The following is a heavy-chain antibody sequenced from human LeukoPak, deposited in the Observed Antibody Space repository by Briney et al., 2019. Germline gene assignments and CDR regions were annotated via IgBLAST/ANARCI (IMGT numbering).Heavy chain of an antibody. CDR3: ARDTRWDYVWGSYRYPLALDY. J-gene: IGHJ4*02. CDR2: ISYDGSNK. D-gene: IGHD3-16*02. V-gene: IGHV3-30-3*01. CDR1: GFTFSSYA. Sequence: GGSLRLSCAASGFTFSSYAMHWVRQAQGKGLEWVAVISYDGSNKYYADSVKGRFTISRDNSKNTLYLQMSSLRAEDTAVYYCARDTRWDYVWGSYRYPLALDYWGQGTLVTVSS.